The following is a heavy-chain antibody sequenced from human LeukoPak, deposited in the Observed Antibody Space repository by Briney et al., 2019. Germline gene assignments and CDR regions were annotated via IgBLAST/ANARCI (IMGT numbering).Heavy chain of an antibody. CDR3: VRDLGGRSGH. CDR1: GFTFSSNW. D-gene: IGHD1-26*01. CDR2: SNEDGSTT. Sequence: GGSLRLSCAASGFTFSSNWMHWVRQAPGKGLVWVSRSNEDGSTTNYADSVKGRFTISRDNAKNTLYLQMNSLAAEDTAVYYCVRDLGGRSGHWGQGTLVTVSS. V-gene: IGHV3-74*01. J-gene: IGHJ4*02.